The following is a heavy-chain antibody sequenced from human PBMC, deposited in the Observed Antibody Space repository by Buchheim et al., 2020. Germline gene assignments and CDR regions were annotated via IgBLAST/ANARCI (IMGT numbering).Heavy chain of an antibody. D-gene: IGHD6-6*01. CDR3: ARDFGSSSGIAP. V-gene: IGHV3-21*01. J-gene: IGHJ5*02. CDR2: ISSSSSYI. Sequence: EVQLVESGGGLVKTGGSLRLSCAASGFTFSSYSMIWVRQAPGQGMEWVSSISSSSSYIYYADSVKGRFTISRDNAKNSLYLQMNSLRADESAVYYCARDFGSSSGIAPWGQGTL. CDR1: GFTFSSYS.